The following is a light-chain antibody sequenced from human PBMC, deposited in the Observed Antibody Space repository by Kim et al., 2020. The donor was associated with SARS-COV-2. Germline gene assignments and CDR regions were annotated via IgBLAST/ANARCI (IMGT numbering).Light chain of an antibody. V-gene: IGLV1-51*01. CDR3: GTWDSSLSAVV. J-gene: IGLJ2*01. CDR2: DNN. CDR1: RSNIGNNY. Sequence: GQTVTISCSGSRSNIGNNYVSWYQQLPGTAPKLLIYDNNKRPSGIPDRFSGSKSGTSATLGITGLQTGDEADYYCGTWDSSLSAVVFGGGTQLTVL.